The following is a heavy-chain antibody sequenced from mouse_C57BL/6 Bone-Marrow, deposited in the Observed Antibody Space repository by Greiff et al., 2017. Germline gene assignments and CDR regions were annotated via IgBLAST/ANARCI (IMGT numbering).Heavy chain of an antibody. CDR2: IYPGGGYT. V-gene: IGHV1-63*01. J-gene: IGHJ3*01. Sequence: QVQLKESGAELVRPGTSVKMSCKASGYTFTNYWIGWAKPRPGHGLEWIGDIYPGGGYTNYNEKFKGKATLTAAKSSSTAYMQFSSLTSEDSAIYYGARSAYYSSWFAYWGQGTLVTVSA. D-gene: IGHD2-12*01. CDR1: GYTFTNYW. CDR3: ARSAYYSSWFAY.